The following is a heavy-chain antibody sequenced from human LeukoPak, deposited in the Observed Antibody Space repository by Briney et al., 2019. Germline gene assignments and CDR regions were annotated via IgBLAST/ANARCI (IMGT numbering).Heavy chain of an antibody. V-gene: IGHV3-53*01. CDR1: GFTVSSNY. D-gene: IGHD4-23*01. J-gene: IGHJ4*02. CDR3: ARDLRGTVGTL. Sequence: GGSLRLSCAASGFTVSSNYMSWVRQPPGKGPEWVSVLYSGGNKYYADSVKGRFTISRDNSKNTLHLQMDSLRVEDAAIYYCARDLRGTVGTLWGQGTLVTVSS. CDR2: LYSGGNK.